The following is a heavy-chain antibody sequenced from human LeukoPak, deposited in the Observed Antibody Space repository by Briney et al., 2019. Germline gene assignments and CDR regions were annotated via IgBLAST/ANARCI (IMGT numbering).Heavy chain of an antibody. Sequence: GEPLKISCKGSGYSFTSYWIGWVRQMPGKGLEWMGIIYPGDSDTRYSPSFQGRVTISADKSISTAYLQWSSLKASDTAMYYCARLGSLVGYCSGGSCYDRRGPFDYWGQGTLVTVSS. D-gene: IGHD2-15*01. CDR2: IYPGDSDT. V-gene: IGHV5-51*01. CDR1: GYSFTSYW. J-gene: IGHJ4*02. CDR3: ARLGSLVGYCSGGSCYDRRGPFDY.